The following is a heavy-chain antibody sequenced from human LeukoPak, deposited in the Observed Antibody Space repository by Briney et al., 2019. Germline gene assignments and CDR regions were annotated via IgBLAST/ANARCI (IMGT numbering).Heavy chain of an antibody. CDR2: IKQDGIEK. Sequence: GGSLRLSCAASGFTFSNAWLSWVRQPPGKGLEWVANIKQDGIEKYFVGSVKGRFAISRDNAKNSLYLQMNSLRVEDTAVYYCAREGMVRGVPDAFDLWGQGTMVTVSS. CDR3: AREGMVRGVPDAFDL. J-gene: IGHJ3*01. D-gene: IGHD3-10*01. V-gene: IGHV3-7*01. CDR1: GFTFSNAW.